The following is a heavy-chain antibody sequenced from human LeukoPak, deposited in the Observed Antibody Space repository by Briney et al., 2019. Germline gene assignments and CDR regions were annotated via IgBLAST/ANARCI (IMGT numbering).Heavy chain of an antibody. V-gene: IGHV3-33*01. J-gene: IGHJ5*02. Sequence: GRSLTLSCAASGFTFSSFGMHWVRQAPGKGLEWVAVIWNDASNKYYADSVKGRFTISRDNSKNTLFLQMNSLRDDDTAVYYCVRGVGVSRFNYFDPWGQGTLVIVSS. CDR1: GFTFSSFG. CDR3: VRGVGVSRFNYFDP. CDR2: IWNDASNK. D-gene: IGHD6-13*01.